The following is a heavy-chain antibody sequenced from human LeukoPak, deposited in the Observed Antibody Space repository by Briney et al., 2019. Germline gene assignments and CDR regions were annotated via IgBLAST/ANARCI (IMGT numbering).Heavy chain of an antibody. Sequence: GGSLRLSCAASGFTFSSYGMHWVRQAPGKGLEWVAVISYDGSNKYYADSVKGRFTISRDNSKNTLYLQMNSLRAEDTAVYYCAKAEYGDYDLDYWGQGTLVTVSS. V-gene: IGHV3-30*18. CDR3: AKAEYGDYDLDY. CDR1: GFTFSSYG. CDR2: ISYDGSNK. J-gene: IGHJ4*02. D-gene: IGHD4-17*01.